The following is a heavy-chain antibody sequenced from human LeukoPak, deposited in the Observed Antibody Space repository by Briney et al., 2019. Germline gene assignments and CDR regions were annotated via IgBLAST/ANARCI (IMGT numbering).Heavy chain of an antibody. CDR1: GGSITSSIYY. CDR2: IYYGGST. Sequence: PSETLSLTCTVSGGSITSSIYYWGWIRQPPGKGLEWIGGIYYGGSTSCNPSLKSRVTISVDTSKNQFSLRLSSVTAANTAVYYCARHVTNYYYYMDVWGKGNTVTVS. V-gene: IGHV4-39*01. CDR3: ARHVTNYYYYMDV. J-gene: IGHJ6*03.